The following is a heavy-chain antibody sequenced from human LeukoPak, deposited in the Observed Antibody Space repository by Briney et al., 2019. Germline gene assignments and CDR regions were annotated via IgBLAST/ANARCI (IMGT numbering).Heavy chain of an antibody. V-gene: IGHV3-11*01. CDR2: INGSGTTT. J-gene: IGHJ4*02. D-gene: IGHD2-21*01. CDR1: GFTFSDYC. Sequence: GGSLRLSCAASGFTFSDYCMYWIRQAPVKGLEWVSYINGSGTTTSYADSVKGRFTISRDNAKNSLFLQMNNLRAEDTAVYYCARDLHIIVVPYYFGSWGQGTLVTVSS. CDR3: ARDLHIIVVPYYFGS.